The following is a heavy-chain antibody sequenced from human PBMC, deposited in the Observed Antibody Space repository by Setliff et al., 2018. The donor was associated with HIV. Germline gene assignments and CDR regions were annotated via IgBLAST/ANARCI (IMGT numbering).Heavy chain of an antibody. CDR1: GFTFSSYA. CDR3: AKTPSSGWYSLYPDY. V-gene: IGHV3-30-3*02. Sequence: GGSLRLSCAASGFTFSSYAMYWVRQAPGKGLEWVAVISYDGSNKYYADSVKGRFTISRDNSKNTLYLQMNSLRAEDTAVYYCAKTPSSGWYSLYPDYWGQGTLVTVSS. D-gene: IGHD6-19*01. J-gene: IGHJ4*02. CDR2: ISYDGSNK.